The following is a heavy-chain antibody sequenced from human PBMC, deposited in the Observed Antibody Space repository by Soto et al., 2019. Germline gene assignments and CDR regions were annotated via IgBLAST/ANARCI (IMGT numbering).Heavy chain of an antibody. Sequence: SETLSLTCTVSGGSISSYYWSWIRQPPGKGLEWIGYIYYSGSTNYNPSLKSRVTISVDTSKNQFSLKLSSVTAADTAVYYCARSAALVPNWFDPWGQGTLVTVSS. CDR3: ARSAALVPNWFDP. CDR1: GGSISSYY. D-gene: IGHD6-13*01. J-gene: IGHJ5*02. V-gene: IGHV4-59*01. CDR2: IYYSGST.